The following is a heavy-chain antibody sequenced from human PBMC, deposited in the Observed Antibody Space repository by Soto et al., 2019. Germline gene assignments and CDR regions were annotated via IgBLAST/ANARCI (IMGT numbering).Heavy chain of an antibody. CDR1: GFTFSSYG. J-gene: IGHJ6*02. V-gene: IGHV3-30*18. CDR2: ISYDGSNK. D-gene: IGHD5-12*01. CDR3: AKGGGYDEYYGMDV. Sequence: PGGSLRLSCAASGFTFSSYGMHWVRQAPGKGLEWVAVISYDGSNKYYADSVKGRFTISRDNSKNTLYLQMNSLRAEDTAVYYCAKGGGYDEYYGMDVWGQGTTVTVSS.